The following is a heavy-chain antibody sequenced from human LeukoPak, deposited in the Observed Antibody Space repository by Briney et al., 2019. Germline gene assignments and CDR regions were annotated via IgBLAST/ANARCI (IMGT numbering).Heavy chain of an antibody. J-gene: IGHJ4*02. Sequence: SETLSLTCTVSGGSISPYYWSWIRQPPGRGLEWIGYIFHTGSGSTSHNPSLKSRVTISVDTSKNQFSLNLNSVTAADTAVYYCARHAVYAGSGWAFDYWGQGTLVTVSS. CDR2: IFHTGSGST. CDR1: GGSISPYY. CDR3: ARHAVYAGSGWAFDY. D-gene: IGHD6-19*01. V-gene: IGHV4-59*08.